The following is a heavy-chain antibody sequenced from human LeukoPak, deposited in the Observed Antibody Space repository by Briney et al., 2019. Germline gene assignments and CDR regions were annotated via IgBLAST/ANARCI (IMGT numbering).Heavy chain of an antibody. CDR2: VYPKSGAT. CDR1: GYTFTGHH. D-gene: IGHD3-9*01. J-gene: IGHJ4*02. V-gene: IGHV1-2*02. Sequence: GASVKVSCKASGYTFTGHHMHWIRQAPGHGLEWMGWVYPKSGATHYAQKLQGRVTMTIDTPISTAYMDLSSLMYDDTAVYYCARDDDWGPDYWGQGTLVTVSS. CDR3: ARDDDWGPDY.